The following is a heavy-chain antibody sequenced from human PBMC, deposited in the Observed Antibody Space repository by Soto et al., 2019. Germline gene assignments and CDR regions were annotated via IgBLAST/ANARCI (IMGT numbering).Heavy chain of an antibody. Sequence: SETLSLTCAVYGGSFSGYYWSWIRQPPGKGLEWIGEINHSGSTNYNPSLKSRVTISVDTSKNQFSLTLSSVTAADTAVYYCARGRRTTYYFYGMDVWGQGTTVTVSS. J-gene: IGHJ6*02. CDR2: INHSGST. CDR1: GGSFSGYY. CDR3: ARGRRTTYYFYGMDV. V-gene: IGHV4-34*01.